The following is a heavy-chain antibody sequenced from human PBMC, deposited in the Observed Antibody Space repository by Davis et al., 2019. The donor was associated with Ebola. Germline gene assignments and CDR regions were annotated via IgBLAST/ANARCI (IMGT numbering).Heavy chain of an antibody. D-gene: IGHD3-10*01. V-gene: IGHV3-53*01. Sequence: GESLKISCAASGFTVSSNYMSWVRQAPGKGLEWVSVIYNGGSTYYADSVKGRFTISRDNSKNTLYLQMNSLRAEDTAVYYCAKAVRSKVITMVQGVVDYWGQGTLVTVSS. CDR3: AKAVRSKVITMVQGVVDY. J-gene: IGHJ4*02. CDR2: IYNGGST. CDR1: GFTVSSNY.